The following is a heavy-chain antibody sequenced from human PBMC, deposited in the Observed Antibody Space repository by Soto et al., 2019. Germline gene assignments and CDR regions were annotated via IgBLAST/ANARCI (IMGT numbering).Heavy chain of an antibody. Sequence: QVHLQVAGPGLVKPSETLALNCSVSGASVSSGDYYWSWMRQPPGKGLEWIGYIYFSGATSYDPSLKGQVSISMDTFKNHFSLTLKSVTAVNTSVYYCVRGHAVDSSGYYLDYWGQGHLVSVSS. CDR2: IYFSGAT. CDR1: GASVSSGDYY. J-gene: IGHJ4*02. D-gene: IGHD3-22*01. V-gene: IGHV4-61*03. CDR3: VRGHAVDSSGYYLDY.